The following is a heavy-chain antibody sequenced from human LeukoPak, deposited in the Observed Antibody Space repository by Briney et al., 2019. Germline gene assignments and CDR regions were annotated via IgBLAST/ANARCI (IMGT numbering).Heavy chain of an antibody. D-gene: IGHD4-17*01. CDR1: GFSLSTSGVG. J-gene: IGHJ4*02. CDR3: AHRGDYGGPGGFDY. Sequence: SGPTLVKPTQLLTLTCSLSGFSLSTSGVGVGWIRQPPGKALEWLALIYWDDDKRYSPSLKSRLTITKDTSKNQVVLTMTNMDPVDTAAYYCAHRGDYGGPGGFDYWGQGTLVTVSS. V-gene: IGHV2-5*02. CDR2: IYWDDDK.